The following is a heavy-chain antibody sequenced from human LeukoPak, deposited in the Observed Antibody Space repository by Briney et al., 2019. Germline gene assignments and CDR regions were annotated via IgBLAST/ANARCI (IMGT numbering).Heavy chain of an antibody. J-gene: IGHJ4*02. V-gene: IGHV3-21*05. CDR3: ARDYCGGNNLCFADF. CDR1: GFTFSDYS. D-gene: IGHD4-23*01. Sequence: GGSLRLSCAASGFTFSDYSMNWVRQAPGKGLEWISYIGIDSGNTSYADSVKGRFTISRDNAKNTLYLQMNSLRAEDTAVYYCARDYCGGNNLCFADFWGQGTLVTVSS. CDR2: IGIDSGNT.